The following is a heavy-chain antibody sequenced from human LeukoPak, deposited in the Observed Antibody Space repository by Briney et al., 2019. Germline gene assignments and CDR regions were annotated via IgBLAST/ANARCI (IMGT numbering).Heavy chain of an antibody. CDR1: GFTFSSFA. V-gene: IGHV3-23*01. CDR3: AKSRSGWFLWDY. CDR2: ISGSGGST. J-gene: IGHJ4*02. D-gene: IGHD6-19*01. Sequence: GGSLRLSCAASGFTFSSFAMSWVRQAPGKGLEWVSAISGSGGSTYYADSVKGRLTISRDNSKNTLYLQMNSLRAEDTAIYYCAKSRSGWFLWDYWGQGTLVTVSS.